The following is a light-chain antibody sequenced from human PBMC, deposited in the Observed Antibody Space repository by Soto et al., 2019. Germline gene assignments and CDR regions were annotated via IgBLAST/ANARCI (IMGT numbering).Light chain of an antibody. J-gene: IGLJ1*01. CDR2: DVS. Sequence: QSALTQPRSVSGSPGQSVTISCTGTSSDVGGYNYVSWYQQHPGKAPKLMIYDVSKRPSGVPDRFSGSKSGNTASLTISGLQAEDEADYYFCSYAGRYPYVFGTGTKLTVL. CDR1: SSDVGGYNY. CDR3: CSYAGRYPYV. V-gene: IGLV2-11*01.